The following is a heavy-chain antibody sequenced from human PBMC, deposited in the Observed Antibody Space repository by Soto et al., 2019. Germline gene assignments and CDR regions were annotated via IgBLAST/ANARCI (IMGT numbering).Heavy chain of an antibody. CDR3: AKDPGYRSHFDY. J-gene: IGHJ4*02. CDR2: ISGSGGST. Sequence: GGSLRLSWAASGFTFSSYAMIWVRQAPGKGLEWVSAISGSGGSTYYADSVKGRFTISRDNSKNTLYLQMNSLRAEDTAVYYCAKDPGYRSHFDYWGQGTLVTVSS. D-gene: IGHD6-13*01. V-gene: IGHV3-23*01. CDR1: GFTFSSYA.